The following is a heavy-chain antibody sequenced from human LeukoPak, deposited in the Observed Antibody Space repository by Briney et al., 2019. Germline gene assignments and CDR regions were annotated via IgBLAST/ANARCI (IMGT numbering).Heavy chain of an antibody. Sequence: SETLSLTCAVYGGSFSGYYWSWIRQPPGKGLEWIGEINHSGSTNYNPSLKSRVTISVDTSKNQFSLKLSSVTAADTAVYYCARVRARSWFDPWGQGTLVTVSS. CDR1: GGSFSGYY. CDR3: ARVRARSWFDP. CDR2: INHSGST. D-gene: IGHD5-12*01. V-gene: IGHV4-34*01. J-gene: IGHJ5*02.